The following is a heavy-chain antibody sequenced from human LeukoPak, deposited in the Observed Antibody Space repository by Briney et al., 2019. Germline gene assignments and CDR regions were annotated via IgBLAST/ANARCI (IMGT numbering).Heavy chain of an antibody. CDR3: AKDDYGDYGKGERGDY. CDR1: GFTFSSYA. J-gene: IGHJ4*02. V-gene: IGHV3-23*01. CDR2: ISGSGGST. Sequence: GGSLRLSCAASGFTFSSYAMSWVRQAPGKGLEWVSAISGSGGSTYYADSVKGRFTISRDNSKNTLYLQMNSLRAEDTAVYYCAKDDYGDYGKGERGDYWGQGTLVTVSS. D-gene: IGHD4-17*01.